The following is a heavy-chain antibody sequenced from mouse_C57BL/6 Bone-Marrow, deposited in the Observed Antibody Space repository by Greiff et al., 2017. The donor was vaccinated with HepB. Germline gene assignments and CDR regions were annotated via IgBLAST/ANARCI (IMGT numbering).Heavy chain of an antibody. CDR1: GFTFSSYG. V-gene: IGHV5-6*02. CDR2: ISSGGSYT. J-gene: IGHJ4*01. Sequence: DVKLVESGGDLVKPGGSLKLSCAASGFTFSSYGMSWVRQTPDKRLEWVATISSGGSYTYYPDSVKGRFTISRDNAKNTLYLQMSSLKSEDTAMYYCASQITTAAAMDYWGQGTSVTVSS. CDR3: ASQITTAAAMDY. D-gene: IGHD1-2*01.